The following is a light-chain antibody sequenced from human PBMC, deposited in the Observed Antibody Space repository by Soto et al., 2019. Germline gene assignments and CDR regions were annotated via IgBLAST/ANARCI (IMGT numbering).Light chain of an antibody. CDR1: QSVSSY. CDR3: QQRSHWPLT. Sequence: EIVLTQSPATLSLSPGERATLSCRASQSVSSYLAWYQQKPGQAPRLLISDASNRATGIPARFSGSGSGTDFTLTISNLEPDDVAVYYCQQRSHWPLTFGWGTKVEVK. V-gene: IGKV3-11*01. CDR2: DAS. J-gene: IGKJ4*01.